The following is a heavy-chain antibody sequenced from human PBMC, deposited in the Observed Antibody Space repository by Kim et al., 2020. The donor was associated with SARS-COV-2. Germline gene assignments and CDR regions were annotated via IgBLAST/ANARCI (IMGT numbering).Heavy chain of an antibody. D-gene: IGHD6-13*01. CDR1: GFTFSSYA. J-gene: IGHJ4*02. V-gene: IGHV3-23*01. CDR2: ISGSGGST. CDR3: AKRGEGRYHNPSSWYGWFDY. Sequence: GGSLRLSCAASGFTFSSYAMSWVRQAPGKGLEWVSAISGSGGSTYYADSVKGRFTISRDNSKNTLYLQMNSLRAEDTAVYYCAKRGEGRYHNPSSWYGWFDYWGQGTLVTVSS.